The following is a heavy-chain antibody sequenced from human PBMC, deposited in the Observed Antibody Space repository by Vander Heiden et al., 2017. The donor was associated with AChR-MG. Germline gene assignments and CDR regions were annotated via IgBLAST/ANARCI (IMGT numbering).Heavy chain of an antibody. J-gene: IGHJ4*02. Sequence: VQLVESGGGVVQPGRSLRLSCAASGFTFSSYAMHWVRQAPGKGLEWVAVISYDGSNKYYADSVKGRFTISRDNSKNTLYLQMNSLRAEDTAVYYCARDSSGSYSLYFDYWGQGTLVTVSS. V-gene: IGHV3-30-3*01. CDR2: ISYDGSNK. D-gene: IGHD1-26*01. CDR3: ARDSSGSYSLYFDY. CDR1: GFTFSSYA.